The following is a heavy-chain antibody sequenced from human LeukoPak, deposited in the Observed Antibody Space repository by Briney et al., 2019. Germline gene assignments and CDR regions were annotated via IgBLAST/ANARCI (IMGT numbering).Heavy chain of an antibody. CDR3: AKDLVPYYYDSSGYYGYYYYGMDV. J-gene: IGHJ6*02. D-gene: IGHD3-22*01. CDR1: GFTFSSSA. Sequence: GGSLRLSCAASGFTFSSSAMSWVRQAPGKGLEWVSAISNNGGYTYYADSVQGRFTISRDNSKSTLCLQMNSLRAEDTAVYYCAKDLVPYYYDSSGYYGYYYYGMDVWGQGTTVTVSS. CDR2: ISNNGGYT. V-gene: IGHV3-23*01.